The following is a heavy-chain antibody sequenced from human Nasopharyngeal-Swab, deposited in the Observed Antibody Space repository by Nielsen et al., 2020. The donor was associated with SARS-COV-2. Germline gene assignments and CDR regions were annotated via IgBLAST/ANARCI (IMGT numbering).Heavy chain of an antibody. CDR1: EYTFTSYY. Sequence: ASVKVSCKASEYTFTSYYMHWVRQAPGQGLEWMGIINPSGGSTSYAQRFQGRVTLTRDTSTSTLYMELSSLRSEDTAVYYCARGGLSFPPDGLGVWGQGTTGTVSS. D-gene: IGHD3-16*01. J-gene: IGHJ6*02. CDR2: INPSGGST. CDR3: ARGGLSFPPDGLGV. V-gene: IGHV1-46*01.